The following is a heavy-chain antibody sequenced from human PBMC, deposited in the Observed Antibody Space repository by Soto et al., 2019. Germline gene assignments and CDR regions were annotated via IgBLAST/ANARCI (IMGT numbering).Heavy chain of an antibody. D-gene: IGHD1-26*01. CDR1: GFTFSSYS. Sequence: EVQLMESGGGLVKPGGSLRLSCAASGFTFSSYSMNWVRQAPGKGLEWVSSISSSSSYIYYADSVKGRFTISRDNAKNSLYLQMNSLRAEDTAVYYCATNPRGSYRIDYWGQGTLVTVSS. J-gene: IGHJ4*02. V-gene: IGHV3-21*01. CDR3: ATNPRGSYRIDY. CDR2: ISSSSSYI.